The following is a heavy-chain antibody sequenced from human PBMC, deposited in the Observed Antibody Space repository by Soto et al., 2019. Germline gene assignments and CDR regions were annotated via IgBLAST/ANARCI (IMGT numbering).Heavy chain of an antibody. J-gene: IGHJ5*02. CDR3: ARVRTP. Sequence: PSETLSLTCTVSGGSLSGYYWSWIRQHPGKGLEWIGYIYYSGSTYYNPSLKSRVTISVDTSKNQFSLKLSSVTAADTAVYYCARVRTPWGQGTLVTVSS. CDR2: IYYSGST. CDR1: GGSLSGYY. V-gene: IGHV4-31*03.